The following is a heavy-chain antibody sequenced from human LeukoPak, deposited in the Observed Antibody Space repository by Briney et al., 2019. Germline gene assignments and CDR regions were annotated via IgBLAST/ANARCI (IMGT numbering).Heavy chain of an antibody. J-gene: IGHJ3*02. CDR2: INQGGSEK. D-gene: IGHD6-19*01. Sequence: PSETLSLTCTVSGGSISSSSYYWGWIRQPPGKGLEWVANINQGGSEKYSVVSVRGRFTISRDNAKNSLYLQINSLRAEDTAVYYCARGGDITVAGGGGFDIWGQGTMVTVSS. CDR1: GGSISSSSYY. CDR3: ARGGDITVAGGGGFDI. V-gene: IGHV3-7*01.